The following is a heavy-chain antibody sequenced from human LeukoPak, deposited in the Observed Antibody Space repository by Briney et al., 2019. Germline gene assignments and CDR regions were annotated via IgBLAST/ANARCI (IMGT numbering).Heavy chain of an antibody. CDR1: GYTFSPYW. D-gene: IGHD3-10*02. V-gene: IGHV3-7*03. CDR3: TRENYVPDS. Sequence: PGGSLRLSCVASGYTFSPYWMSWVRQTPGKGLEWVASISNGGGARFYGDSVRGRFTVSRDDAKNSLFLQMNGLRSDDTAVYYCTRENYVPDSWGQGTLVTVSS. J-gene: IGHJ5*02. CDR2: ISNGGGAR.